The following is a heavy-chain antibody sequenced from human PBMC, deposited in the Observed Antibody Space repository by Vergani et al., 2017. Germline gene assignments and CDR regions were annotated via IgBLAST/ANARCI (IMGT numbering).Heavy chain of an antibody. CDR3: ARSYDILTGPPRAFDY. J-gene: IGHJ4*02. V-gene: IGHV4-38-2*02. Sequence: QVQLQESGPGLVKPSETLSLTCTVSGYSISSGDYWGWIRQPPGKGLEWIGSIYHSGSTYYNPSLKSRVTISVDTSKNQFSLKLSSVTAADTAVYYCARSYDILTGPPRAFDYWGQGTLVTVSS. CDR1: GYSISSGDY. CDR2: IYHSGST. D-gene: IGHD3-9*01.